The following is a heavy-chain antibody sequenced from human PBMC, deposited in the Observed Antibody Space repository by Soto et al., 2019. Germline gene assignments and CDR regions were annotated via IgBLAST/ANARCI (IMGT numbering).Heavy chain of an antibody. CDR2: ISYDGSNK. V-gene: IGHV3-30*18. CDR3: AKDSCGGDCYPGDWFDP. CDR1: GFTFSSYG. J-gene: IGHJ5*02. Sequence: GGSLRLSCAASGFTFSSYGIHWVRQAPGKGLEWVAVISYDGSNKYYADSVKGRFTISRDNSKNTLYLQMNSLRAEDTAVYYCAKDSCGGDCYPGDWFDPWGQGTLVTVSS. D-gene: IGHD2-21*02.